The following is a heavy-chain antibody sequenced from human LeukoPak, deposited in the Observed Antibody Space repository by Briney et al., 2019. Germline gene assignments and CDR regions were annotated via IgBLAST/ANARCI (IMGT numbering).Heavy chain of an antibody. CDR2: ISYDGSNK. Sequence: PGGSLRLSCAASGLTFSSYAMHWVRQAPGKGLEWVAVISYDGSNKYYADSVKGRFTISRDNSKNTLYLQMNSLRAEDTAVYYCAKAVFSRDTDPYYYMDVWGKGTTVTVSS. D-gene: IGHD5-18*01. CDR3: AKAVFSRDTDPYYYMDV. CDR1: GLTFSSYA. V-gene: IGHV3-30-3*01. J-gene: IGHJ6*03.